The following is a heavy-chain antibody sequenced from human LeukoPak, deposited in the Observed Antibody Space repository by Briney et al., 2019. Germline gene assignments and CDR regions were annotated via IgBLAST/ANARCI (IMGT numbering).Heavy chain of an antibody. CDR2: IYYSGST. CDR1: GGSISSSSYY. CDR3: ASITMVRGVA. V-gene: IGHV4-39*07. D-gene: IGHD3-10*01. Sequence: PSETLSFTCTVSGGSISSSSYYWGWIRQPPGKGLEWIGSIYYSGSTYYNPSLKSRVTISVDTSKNQFSLKLSSVTAADTAVYYCASITMVRGVAWGQGTLVTVSS. J-gene: IGHJ5*02.